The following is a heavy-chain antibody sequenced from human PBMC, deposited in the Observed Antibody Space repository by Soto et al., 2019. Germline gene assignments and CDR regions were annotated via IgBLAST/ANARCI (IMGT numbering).Heavy chain of an antibody. CDR3: ARGPRGYSGYEPYYYYMDV. CDR2: IYYSGST. J-gene: IGHJ6*03. Sequence: PSETLSLTCTVSGGSISSGGYYWSWIRQHPGKGLEWIGYIYYSGSTYYNPSLKSRVTISVDTSKNQFSLKLSSVTAADTAVYYCARGPRGYSGYEPYYYYMDVWGKGTTVTVSS. V-gene: IGHV4-31*03. CDR1: GGSISSGGYY. D-gene: IGHD5-12*01.